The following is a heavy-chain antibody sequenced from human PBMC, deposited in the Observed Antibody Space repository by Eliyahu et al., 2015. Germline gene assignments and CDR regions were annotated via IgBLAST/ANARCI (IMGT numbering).Heavy chain of an antibody. CDR2: IYYSGST. V-gene: IGHV4-31*03. J-gene: IGHJ6*02. CDR1: GGXXSXXXYY. CDR3: ARRGYYYYGMDV. Sequence: QVQLQESGPGLVKPSQTLSLTCXVXGGXXSXXXYYWSXIRQHPGKGLEWIGYIYYSGSTYYNPSLKSRVTISVDTSKNQFSLKLSSVTAADTAVYYCARRGYYYYGMDVWGQGTTVTVSS.